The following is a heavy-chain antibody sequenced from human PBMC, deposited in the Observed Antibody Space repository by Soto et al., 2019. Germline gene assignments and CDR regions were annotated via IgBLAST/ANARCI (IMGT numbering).Heavy chain of an antibody. J-gene: IGHJ4*02. Sequence: SETLSLTCIVSGDSISTFYWSWIRQPPGKGLEWIGNVFDSGSTNYNPSLKSRVTISAETSKNHISLKLRSVTAADTAVYYCARARSRWTTLEYGGQGTLLTVSS. CDR2: VFDSGST. D-gene: IGHD3-3*01. V-gene: IGHV4-59*01. CDR3: ARARSRWTTLEY. CDR1: GDSISTFY.